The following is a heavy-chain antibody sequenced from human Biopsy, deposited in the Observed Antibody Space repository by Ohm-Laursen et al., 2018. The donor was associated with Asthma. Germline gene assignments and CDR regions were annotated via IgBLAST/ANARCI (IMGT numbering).Heavy chain of an antibody. CDR3: AREISTVDYGYYYFAMDV. CDR2: IIPVFGTS. CDR1: GGTFSRYA. J-gene: IGHJ6*02. V-gene: IGHV1-69*13. D-gene: IGHD4-17*01. Sequence: ASVKVSCKASGGTFSRYAISWVRQAPGQGLEWMGGIIPVFGTSNYAQKFQGRVTFTADGSTSSAYMELSSLTSEDSAVCYCAREISTVDYGYYYFAMDVWGQGTTVTVSS.